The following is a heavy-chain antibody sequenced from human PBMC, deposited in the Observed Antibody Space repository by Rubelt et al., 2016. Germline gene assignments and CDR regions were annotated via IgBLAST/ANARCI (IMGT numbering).Heavy chain of an antibody. CDR1: GFTFSSYA. D-gene: IGHD3-16*01. J-gene: IGHJ4*02. CDR3: ARAGGLSATTFDY. Sequence: QVQLVESGGGVVQPGRSLRLSCAASGFTFSSYAMHWVRQAPGKGLEWVAVIWYDGSNKYYADSVKGRFTTSRDNSKNTLYLQMNSLRAEDTAVYYCARAGGLSATTFDYWGQGTLVTVSS. V-gene: IGHV3-33*08. CDR2: IWYDGSNK.